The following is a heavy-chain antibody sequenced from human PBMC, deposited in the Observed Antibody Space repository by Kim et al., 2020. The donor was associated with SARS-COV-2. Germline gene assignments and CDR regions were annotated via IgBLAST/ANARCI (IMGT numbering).Heavy chain of an antibody. CDR3: ARGLYYGGNPANWFDP. D-gene: IGHD4-17*01. V-gene: IGHV4-34*01. J-gene: IGHJ5*02. Sequence: SLKSRVTISVDTSKNQFSLKLSSVTAADTAVYYCARGLYYGGNPANWFDPWGQGTLVTVSS.